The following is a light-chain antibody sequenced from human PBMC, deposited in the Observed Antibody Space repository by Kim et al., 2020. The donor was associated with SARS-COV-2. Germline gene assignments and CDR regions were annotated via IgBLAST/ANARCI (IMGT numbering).Light chain of an antibody. V-gene: IGLV1-47*01. J-gene: IGLJ2*01. CDR3: AAWDDSLSGPV. CDR1: SSNIGSNY. Sequence: ELTQPPSASGTPGQRVTISCSGSSSNIGSNYVYWYQQLPGTAPKLLIYRNNQRPSGVPDRFSGSKSGTSASLSISGLRSEDDTYYYCAAWDDSLSGPVFGGGTQLTVL. CDR2: RNN.